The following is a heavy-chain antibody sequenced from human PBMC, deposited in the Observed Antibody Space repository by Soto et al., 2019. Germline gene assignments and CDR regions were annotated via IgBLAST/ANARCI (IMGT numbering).Heavy chain of an antibody. CDR1: GFTFSSYE. CDR2: ISSSGSTI. V-gene: IGHV3-48*03. J-gene: IGHJ4*02. CDR3: ARVGSPWIQLRFFDY. D-gene: IGHD5-18*01. Sequence: EVQLVESGGGLVQPGGSLRLSCAASGFTFSSYEMNWVRQAPGKGLEWVSYISSSGSTIYYADSVKGRFTISRDNAKNSLYPQMNSLRAEDTAVYYCARVGSPWIQLRFFDYWGQGTLVTVSS.